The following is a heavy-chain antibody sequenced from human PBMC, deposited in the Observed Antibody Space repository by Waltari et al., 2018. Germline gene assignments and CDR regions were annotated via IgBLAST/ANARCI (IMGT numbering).Heavy chain of an antibody. D-gene: IGHD3-10*01. Sequence: QVQLQESGPGLVKPSETLSLTCTVSGGSISSHYWSWIRQPPGKGLEWIGYIYYSGSTNYNPSLKSRVTISVDTSKNQFSLKLSSVTAADTAVYYCASHYYGSGSYWYNWFDPWGQGTLVTVSS. CDR2: IYYSGST. V-gene: IGHV4-59*11. CDR1: GGSISSHY. CDR3: ASHYYGSGSYWYNWFDP. J-gene: IGHJ5*02.